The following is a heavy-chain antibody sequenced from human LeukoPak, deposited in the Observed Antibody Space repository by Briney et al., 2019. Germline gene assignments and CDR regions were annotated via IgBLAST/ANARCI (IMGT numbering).Heavy chain of an antibody. V-gene: IGHV4-30-2*01. CDR2: IYHSGST. CDR1: GGSISSGGYY. Sequence: PSQTLSLTCTVSGGSISSGGYYWSWIRQPPGKGLEWIGYIYHSGSTYYNPSLKSRVTISVDRSKNQFSLKLSSVTAADTAVHYCAREISGPQGYMDVWGKGTTVTVSS. J-gene: IGHJ6*03. D-gene: IGHD2-15*01. CDR3: AREISGPQGYMDV.